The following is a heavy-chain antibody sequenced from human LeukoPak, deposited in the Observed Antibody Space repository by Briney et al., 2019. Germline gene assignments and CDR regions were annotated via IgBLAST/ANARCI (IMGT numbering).Heavy chain of an antibody. D-gene: IGHD3-10*01. CDR1: GFTFSSYG. CDR2: ISYDGSNK. V-gene: IGHV3-30*18. Sequence: GGSLRLSCAASGFTFSSYGMHWVRQAPGKGLEWVAVISYDGSNKYYADSVKGRFTISRDNSKNTLYLQMNSLRAEDTAVYYCAKTGSGNQGYFDYWGQGTLVTVSS. J-gene: IGHJ4*02. CDR3: AKTGSGNQGYFDY.